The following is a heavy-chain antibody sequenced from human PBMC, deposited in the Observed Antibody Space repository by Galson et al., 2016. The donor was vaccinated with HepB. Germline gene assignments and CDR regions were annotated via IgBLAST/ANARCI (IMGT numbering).Heavy chain of an antibody. CDR2: ISGDGAP. CDR1: GSIFNSHA. D-gene: IGHD2-2*01. J-gene: IGHJ4*02. CDR3: ARDRGFYSSTWD. V-gene: IGHV3-23*01. Sequence: SLRLSCAGSGSIFNSHAMSWVRPAPGKGLEWLSSISGDGAPYYVDSMKGRFTISRDNSKDTLYLQMISLRAEDTAVYYCARDRGFYSSTWDWGQGTLVTVSS.